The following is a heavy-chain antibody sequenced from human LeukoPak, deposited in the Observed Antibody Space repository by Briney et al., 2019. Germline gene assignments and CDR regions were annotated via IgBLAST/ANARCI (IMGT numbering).Heavy chain of an antibody. D-gene: IGHD5-12*01. CDR3: ARHGGYENALDY. CDR2: IIPILGIA. Sequence: SVKVSCKASGGTFSSYAISWVRQASGQGLEWMGRIIPILGIANYAQKFQGRVTITADKSTSTAYMELSGLRSEDTAVYYCARHGGYENALDYWGQGTLVTVSS. J-gene: IGHJ4*02. CDR1: GGTFSSYA. V-gene: IGHV1-69*04.